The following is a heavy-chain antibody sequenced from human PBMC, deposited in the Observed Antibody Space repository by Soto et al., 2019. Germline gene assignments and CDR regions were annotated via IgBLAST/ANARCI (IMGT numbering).Heavy chain of an antibody. CDR3: ARESSSSWYERADYYGMDV. D-gene: IGHD6-13*01. J-gene: IGHJ6*02. V-gene: IGHV1-2*04. Sequence: ASVKVSCKASGYTFTGYYMHWVRQAPGQGLEWMGWINPNSGGTNYAQKFQGWVTMTRDTSISTAYMELSRLRSDDTAVYYCARESSSSWYERADYYGMDVWGQGTTVTVSS. CDR2: INPNSGGT. CDR1: GYTFTGYY.